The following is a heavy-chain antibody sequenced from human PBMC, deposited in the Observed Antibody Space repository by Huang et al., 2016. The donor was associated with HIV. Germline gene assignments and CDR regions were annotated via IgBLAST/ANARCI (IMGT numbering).Heavy chain of an antibody. CDR2: INPNSGGT. CDR1: GYTFTGYH. J-gene: IGHJ3*02. D-gene: IGHD3-22*01. CDR3: GYDSSGLDAFDI. V-gene: IGHV1-2*02. Sequence: QVQLVQSGAEVKKPGASVKVSCKASGYTFTGYHMHWVRQEPGQGLEVRGGINPNSGGTNYSQNVQGRVTMTRETSISTAYMELSRLRSDDTAVYYCGYDSSGLDAFDIWGQGTMVTVSS.